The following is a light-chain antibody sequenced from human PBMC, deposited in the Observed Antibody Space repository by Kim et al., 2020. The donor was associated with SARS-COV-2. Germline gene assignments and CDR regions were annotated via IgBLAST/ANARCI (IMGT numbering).Light chain of an antibody. J-gene: IGKJ4*01. Sequence: PGARATLACRASQSIDTYLAWYQQRPGQAPRLLVYDASNRATGVPDRFSGSGSGTDFTLTISSLEPEDFSTYYCQQRNSWPPAVTFGGGTKVDIK. CDR3: QQRNSWPPAVT. CDR2: DAS. CDR1: QSIDTY. V-gene: IGKV3-11*01.